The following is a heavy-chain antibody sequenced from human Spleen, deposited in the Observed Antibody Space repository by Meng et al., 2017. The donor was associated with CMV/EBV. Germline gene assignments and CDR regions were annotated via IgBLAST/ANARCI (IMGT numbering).Heavy chain of an antibody. V-gene: IGHV1-46*01. J-gene: IGHJ4*02. D-gene: IGHD3-16*01. CDR1: GYSFITYY. Sequence: ASVKVSCKASGYSFITYYIHWVRQAPGQGLEWMGRINPDGGTTTYAQKFRGGLTLTSDTSTSTVYMELSSLRSEDTAVYYCARVPSRRVGYYFDYWGQGTLVTVSS. CDR2: INPDGGTT. CDR3: ARVPSRRVGYYFDY.